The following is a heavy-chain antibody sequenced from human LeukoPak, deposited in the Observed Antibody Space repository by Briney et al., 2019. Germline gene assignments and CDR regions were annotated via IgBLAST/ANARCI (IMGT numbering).Heavy chain of an antibody. CDR1: GFTFSSYS. Sequence: GGSLRLSCAASGFTFSSYSMNWVRQAPGKGLEWVSSISSSSSYIYYADSVKGRFPVSRDNAKNTLYLQVNNLRAEDTAVYYCARGPNSNWSGLDFWGQGTLLTVSS. CDR3: ARGPNSNWSGLDF. J-gene: IGHJ4*02. V-gene: IGHV3-21*01. CDR2: ISSSSSYI. D-gene: IGHD6-6*01.